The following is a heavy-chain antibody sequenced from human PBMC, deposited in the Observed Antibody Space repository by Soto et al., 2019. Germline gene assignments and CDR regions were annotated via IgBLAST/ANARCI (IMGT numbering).Heavy chain of an antibody. Sequence: GGSLRLSCAASGFTFDDYTMHWVRQAPGKGLEWVSLISWDGGSTYYADTVKGRFTISRDNSKNSLYLQMNSLRTEDTALYYCAKGGITIPPGFWGQGTMVTVSS. CDR3: AKGGITIPPGF. CDR1: GFTFDDYT. V-gene: IGHV3-43*01. D-gene: IGHD3-3*01. CDR2: ISWDGGST. J-gene: IGHJ3*01.